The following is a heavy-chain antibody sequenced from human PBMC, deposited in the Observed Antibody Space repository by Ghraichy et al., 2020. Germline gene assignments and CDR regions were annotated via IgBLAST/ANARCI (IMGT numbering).Heavy chain of an antibody. CDR1: GFTFSNAW. CDR2: IKSKTDGGTT. D-gene: IGHD2-8*01. V-gene: IGHV3-15*01. CDR3: TTIGYCTNAVCYD. Sequence: GESLNISCAASGFTFSNAWMSWVRQAPGKGLEWVGRIKSKTDGGTTDYAAPVKGRFTISRDDSKNTLYLQMNSLKTEDTAVYYCTTIGYCTNAVCYDWGQGTLVTVSS. J-gene: IGHJ4*02.